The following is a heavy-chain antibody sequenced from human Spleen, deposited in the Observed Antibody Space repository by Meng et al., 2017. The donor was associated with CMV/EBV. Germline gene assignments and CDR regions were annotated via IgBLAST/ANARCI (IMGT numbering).Heavy chain of an antibody. Sequence: GSLRLSCTVSGGSISSSSYYWGWIRQPPGKGLEWIGSIYYSGSTYYNPSLKSRVTISVDTSKNQFSLKLSSVTAADTAVYYCARGTYSGYDLYNWFDPWGQGTLVTVSS. J-gene: IGHJ5*02. D-gene: IGHD5-12*01. V-gene: IGHV4-39*07. CDR3: ARGTYSGYDLYNWFDP. CDR1: GGSISSSSYY. CDR2: IYYSGST.